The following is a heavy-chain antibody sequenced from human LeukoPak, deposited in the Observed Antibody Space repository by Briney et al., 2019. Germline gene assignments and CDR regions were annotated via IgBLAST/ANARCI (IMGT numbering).Heavy chain of an antibody. CDR3: VRDHEVGMDV. J-gene: IGHJ6*02. V-gene: IGHV3-30-3*01. Sequence: GGSLRLSCAASGFTFSSYAMHWVRQAPGKGLEWVAVISYDGSNKYYADSVKGRFTISRDNSKNTLYLQMNSLRAEDTAVYYCVRDHEVGMDVWGQGTTVTVSS. CDR2: ISYDGSNK. CDR1: GFTFSSYA.